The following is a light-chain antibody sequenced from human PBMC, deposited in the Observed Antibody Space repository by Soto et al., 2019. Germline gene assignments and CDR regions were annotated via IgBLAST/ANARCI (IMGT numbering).Light chain of an antibody. CDR1: QSVSSNY. CDR2: AAS. J-gene: IGKJ1*01. Sequence: EIVLTQSPGTLSLSPGERATLSCRASQSVSSNYLAWYQQKPGQAPRLLIYAASSRATGIPDRFSGSGSGAGFTLTISRLEPEDFAVYYCQQYGSTPRTFGRGTEVEV. CDR3: QQYGSTPRT. V-gene: IGKV3-20*01.